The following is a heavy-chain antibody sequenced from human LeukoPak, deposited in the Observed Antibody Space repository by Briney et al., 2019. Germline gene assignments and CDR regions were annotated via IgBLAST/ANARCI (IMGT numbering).Heavy chain of an antibody. J-gene: IGHJ4*02. V-gene: IGHV1-46*01. CDR3: ARKYSGNYYNYFDY. D-gene: IGHD1-26*01. Sequence: GSVKVSCKASGYTFTSYYIHWVRQAPGQGLEWMGIINPSGGSTTYAQKFQGRVTMTRDTSTSTVYMELSSLRSEDTAVYCCARKYSGNYYNYFDYWGQGTLVTVSS. CDR2: INPSGGST. CDR1: GYTFTSYY.